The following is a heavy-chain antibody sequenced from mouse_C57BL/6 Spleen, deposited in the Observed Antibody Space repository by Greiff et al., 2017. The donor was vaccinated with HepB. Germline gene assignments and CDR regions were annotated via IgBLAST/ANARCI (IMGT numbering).Heavy chain of an antibody. CDR1: GFTFSDYG. J-gene: IGHJ2*01. Sequence: EVQVVESGGGLVKPGGSLKLSCAASGFTFSDYGMHWVRQAPEKGLEWVAYISSGSSTIYYADTVKGRFTISRDNAKNTLFLQMTSLRSEDTAMYYCARPGWLLPYYFDYWGQGTNLTVSS. CDR3: ARPGWLLPYYFDY. V-gene: IGHV5-17*01. D-gene: IGHD2-3*01. CDR2: ISSGSSTI.